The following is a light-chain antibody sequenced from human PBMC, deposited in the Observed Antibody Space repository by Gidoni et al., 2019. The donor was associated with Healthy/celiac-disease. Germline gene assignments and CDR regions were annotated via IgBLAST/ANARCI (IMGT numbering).Light chain of an antibody. CDR3: QQSYSTPYT. V-gene: IGKV1-39*01. J-gene: IGKJ2*01. CDR2: AAS. CDR1: QSISSY. Sequence: DTEMTQSPSSLSASVGDRVTITCRASQSISSYLNWYQQKPGKAPKLLSYAASSLQSGVPSRFSGSGSGTDFTLTISSLQPEKFATYYCQQSYSTPYTFGQRTKLEIK.